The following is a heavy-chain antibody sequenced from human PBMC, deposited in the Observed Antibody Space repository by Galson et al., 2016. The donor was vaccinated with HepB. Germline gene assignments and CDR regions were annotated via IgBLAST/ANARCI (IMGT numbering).Heavy chain of an antibody. Sequence: QSGAEVKEPGESLKISCKGSTYSFTTYWIGWVRQIPGKGLELMGIIWPGDSDTSYSPSFQGQVTISADKSFITAFLPWSSLKTSDTAMYYCAVGGANDAFDLWGQGTLVTVSS. CDR2: IWPGDSDT. D-gene: IGHD3-10*01. V-gene: IGHV5-51*01. J-gene: IGHJ4*02. CDR1: TYSFTTYW. CDR3: AVGGANDAFDL.